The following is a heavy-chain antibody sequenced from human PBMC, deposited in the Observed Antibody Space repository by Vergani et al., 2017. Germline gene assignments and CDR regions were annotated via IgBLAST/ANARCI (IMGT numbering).Heavy chain of an antibody. V-gene: IGHV4-31*03. J-gene: IGHJ4*02. CDR2: IYSTGST. CDR1: GDSISSGVYY. Sequence: QVQLQESGPGLVKPSQTLSLTCSVSGDSISSGVYYWNWIRQHPGMGLEWIVYIYSTGSTHHNPSLRRRINMSVDTSKNQFSLKLNSVTAADTAMYYCARMGGYDEGDALRIGYFDSWGPGILVTVSS. CDR3: ARMGGYDEGDALRIGYFDS. D-gene: IGHD3-22*01.